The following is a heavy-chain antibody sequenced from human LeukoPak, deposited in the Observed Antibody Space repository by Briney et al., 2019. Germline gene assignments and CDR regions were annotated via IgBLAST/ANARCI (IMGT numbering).Heavy chain of an antibody. CDR1: GYTFTSYG. D-gene: IGHD3-22*01. J-gene: IGHJ3*02. CDR2: ISAYNGNT. CDR3: AREMYRYDSSGDGRWEYAFEI. V-gene: IGHV1-18*01. Sequence: GASVKVSCKASGYTFTSYGISWVRQAPGQGLEWMGWISAYNGNTNYAQKLQGRVTMTTDTSTSTAYMELRSLRSDDTAVYYCAREMYRYDSSGDGRWEYAFEIWGQGTKVTVSS.